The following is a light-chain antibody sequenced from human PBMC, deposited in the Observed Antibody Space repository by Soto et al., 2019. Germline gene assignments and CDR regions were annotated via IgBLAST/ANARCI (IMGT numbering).Light chain of an antibody. CDR2: DLA. J-gene: IGLJ1*01. Sequence: QSALTQPRSVSGSPGQSVTISCTGTGKDVGAYNYVSWYQQHPGRRPKPMIYDLARWPSGLPDRFSGSKSGNTPSLTISGLQAEDEADYFCCSYAGGYTDLFGTGTKATVL. CDR3: CSYAGGYTDL. V-gene: IGLV2-11*01. CDR1: GKDVGAYNY.